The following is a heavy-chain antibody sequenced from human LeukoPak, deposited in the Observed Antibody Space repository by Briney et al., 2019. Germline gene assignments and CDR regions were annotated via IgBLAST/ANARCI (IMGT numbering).Heavy chain of an antibody. D-gene: IGHD6-13*01. CDR2: INPNSGGT. J-gene: IGHJ2*01. Sequence: ASVKVSCKASGYTFTGYYMHWVRQAPGQGLEWMGWINPNSGGTNYAQKFQGRVTMTRDTSISTAYMELSRLRSDDTAVYYCARRTAAAGIVYLDLWGRGTLVTVSS. CDR1: GYTFTGYY. V-gene: IGHV1-2*02. CDR3: ARRTAAAGIVYLDL.